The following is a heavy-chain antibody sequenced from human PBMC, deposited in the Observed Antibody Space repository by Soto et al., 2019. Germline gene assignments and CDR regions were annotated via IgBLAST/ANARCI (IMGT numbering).Heavy chain of an antibody. J-gene: IGHJ4*02. CDR1: GFTFSSYA. Sequence: EVQLLESGGGLVQPGGSLRLSCAASGFTFSSYAMSWVRQAPGKGLEWVSAISGSGGSTYYADSVKGRFTISTDNSRNTLYLQMNSRRAEDTAVYYCAKDPASCSSTSCFPNYWGQGTLVTVSS. D-gene: IGHD2-2*01. CDR3: AKDPASCSSTSCFPNY. V-gene: IGHV3-23*01. CDR2: ISGSGGST.